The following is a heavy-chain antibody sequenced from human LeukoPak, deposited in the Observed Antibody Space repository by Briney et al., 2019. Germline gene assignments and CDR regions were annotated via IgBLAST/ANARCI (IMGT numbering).Heavy chain of an antibody. D-gene: IGHD3-22*01. CDR2: IYYSGST. V-gene: IGHV4-59*08. CDR1: GGSISSYY. J-gene: IGHJ4*02. CDR3: ARRIEDSSGFDY. Sequence: SETLSLTCTVSGGSISSYYWSWIRQPPGKGLEWIGYIYYSGSTNYNPSLKSRVAISVDTSKNQFSLKLSSVTAADTAVYYCARRIEDSSGFDYWGQGTLVTVSS.